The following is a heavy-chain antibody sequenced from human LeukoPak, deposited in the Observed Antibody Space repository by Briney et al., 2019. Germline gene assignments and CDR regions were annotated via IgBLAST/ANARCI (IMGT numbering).Heavy chain of an antibody. J-gene: IGHJ4*02. V-gene: IGHV1-69*01. CDR3: ARDSNDFWSGYRS. CDR2: IIPIFGTT. Sequence: ASVKVSCKASGGTFSSYAISWVRQAPGQGLEWMGGIIPIFGTTNYAQKFQGRVTITADESTSTAYMELSSLTFEDTAIYYCARDSNDFWSGYRSWGQGTLVTVSS. CDR1: GGTFSSYA. D-gene: IGHD3-3*01.